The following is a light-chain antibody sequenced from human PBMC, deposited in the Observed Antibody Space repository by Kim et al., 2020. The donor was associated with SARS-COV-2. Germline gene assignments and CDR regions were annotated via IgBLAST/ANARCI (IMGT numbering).Light chain of an antibody. V-gene: IGKV1-33*01. CDR1: QDISTY. CDR3: QQYDDLPYT. CDR2: DAS. Sequence: DIQMTQSPSSLSASLGDRVTIACQASQDISTYLSWYQQKPGRAPKLLIYDASNLETGVPSRFRGRGSGTDFTFTISGLQPEDIGTYYCQQYDDLPYTFGQGTKLEI. J-gene: IGKJ2*01.